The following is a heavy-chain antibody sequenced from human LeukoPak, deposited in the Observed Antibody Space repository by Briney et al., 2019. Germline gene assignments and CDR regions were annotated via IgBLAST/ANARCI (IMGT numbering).Heavy chain of an antibody. CDR2: ISAYNGNT. Sequence: GASVKVSCKASGYTFTSYGISWVRQAPGQGLEWMGWISAYNGNTNYAQKLQGRVTMTTDTSTSTAYMELRSLRSDDTAVYYCARDRVRFLEWLSIDSPDLDYWGQGTLVTVSS. CDR1: GYTFTSYG. CDR3: ARDRVRFLEWLSIDSPDLDY. V-gene: IGHV1-18*01. D-gene: IGHD3-3*01. J-gene: IGHJ4*02.